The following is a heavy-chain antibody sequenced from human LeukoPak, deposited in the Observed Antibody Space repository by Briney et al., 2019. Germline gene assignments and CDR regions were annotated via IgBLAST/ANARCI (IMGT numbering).Heavy chain of an antibody. CDR2: INHSGST. V-gene: IGHV4-34*01. CDR3: ARDISSGYNWFDP. D-gene: IGHD3-22*01. CDR1: GGSFSGYY. J-gene: IGHJ5*02. Sequence: PSETLSLTCAVYGGSFSGYYWSWIRQPPGKGLEWIGEINHSGSTNYNPSLKSRVTMSVDTSKNQFSLKLSSVTAADTAIYYCARDISSGYNWFDPWGQGTLVTVSS.